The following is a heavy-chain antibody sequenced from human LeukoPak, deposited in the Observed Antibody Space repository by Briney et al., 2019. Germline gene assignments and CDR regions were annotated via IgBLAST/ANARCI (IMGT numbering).Heavy chain of an antibody. Sequence: PGGSLRLSCAASGFTFSSYAMSWVRQAPGKGLEWVPTISGSGGSTYYADSVKGRFTISRDNSKNTLYLQMNSLRAEDTAVYYCAKSMVATRSFDYWGQGTLVTVSS. J-gene: IGHJ4*02. CDR3: AKSMVATRSFDY. CDR1: GFTFSSYA. V-gene: IGHV3-23*01. D-gene: IGHD5-12*01. CDR2: ISGSGGST.